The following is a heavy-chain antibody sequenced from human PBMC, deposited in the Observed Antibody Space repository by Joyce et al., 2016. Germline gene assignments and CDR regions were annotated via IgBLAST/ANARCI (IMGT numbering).Heavy chain of an antibody. V-gene: IGHV5-51*01. D-gene: IGHD3-10*01. CDR2: IYPHDSDT. J-gene: IGHJ4*02. CDR1: GYTLGTYW. CDR3: VRQRIRTIWYGDFDV. Sequence: EVQLVQSGPEVKKPGEWLRISCQAAGYTLGTYWIGWVRKMPGKGLEWLGIIYPHDSDTKDMPSLQGLVTISADKSTNTVHLQWDSLRASDNAIYYCVRQRIRTIWYGDFDVWGQGTLVTVSS.